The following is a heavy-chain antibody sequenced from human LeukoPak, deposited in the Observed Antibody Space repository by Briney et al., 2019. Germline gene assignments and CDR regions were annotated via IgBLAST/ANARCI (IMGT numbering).Heavy chain of an antibody. D-gene: IGHD3-10*01. CDR3: ARVYYYGSGSSYTPLGY. CDR1: GYSFTNYW. CDR2: IYPGDSDT. V-gene: IGHV5-51*01. J-gene: IGHJ4*02. Sequence: GESLQISCKGSGYSFTNYWIGWVRQMPGTGLEWMGIIYPGDSDTRYSPSFQGQVTISADKSISTAYLQWSSLRASDTAMYYCARVYYYGSGSSYTPLGYWGQGTLVTVSS.